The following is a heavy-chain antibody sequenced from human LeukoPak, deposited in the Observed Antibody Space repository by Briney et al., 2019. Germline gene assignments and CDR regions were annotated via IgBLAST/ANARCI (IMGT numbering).Heavy chain of an antibody. D-gene: IGHD2-15*01. CDR3: AKDLFPYCSGGSCYVLDY. Sequence: GRSLRLSCAASGFTFSSYGMHWVRQAPGKGLEWVAVISYDGSNKYYADSVKGRFTISRDNSKNTLYLQMNSLRAEDTAVHYCAKDLFPYCSGGSCYVLDYWGQGTLVTVSS. CDR2: ISYDGSNK. V-gene: IGHV3-30*18. J-gene: IGHJ4*02. CDR1: GFTFSSYG.